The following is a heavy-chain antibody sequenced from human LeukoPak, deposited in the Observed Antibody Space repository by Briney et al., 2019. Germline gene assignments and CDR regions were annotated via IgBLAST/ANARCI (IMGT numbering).Heavy chain of an antibody. Sequence: GGSLRLSCAASGFTFSSYAMHWVRQAPGKGLEWVAVISYDGSNKYYADSVKGRFTISRDNSKNTLYLQMNSLRVEDTAVYYCARDRAQLGHLDYWGQGTLVTVSS. D-gene: IGHD6-13*01. CDR3: ARDRAQLGHLDY. J-gene: IGHJ4*02. CDR1: GFTFSSYA. V-gene: IGHV3-30-3*01. CDR2: ISYDGSNK.